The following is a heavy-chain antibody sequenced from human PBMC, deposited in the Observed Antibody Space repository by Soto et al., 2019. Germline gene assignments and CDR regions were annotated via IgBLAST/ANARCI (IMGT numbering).Heavy chain of an antibody. CDR3: ARLTGTTPFDY. V-gene: IGHV4-39*01. CDR2: IYYSGST. Sequence: PSETLSLTCTASGGSISSSSYYWGWIRQPPGKGLEWIGSIYYSGSTYYNPSLKSRVTISVDTSKNQFSLKLSSVTAADTAVYYCARLTGTTPFDYWGQGTLVTVSS. D-gene: IGHD1-7*01. CDR1: GGSISSSSYY. J-gene: IGHJ4*02.